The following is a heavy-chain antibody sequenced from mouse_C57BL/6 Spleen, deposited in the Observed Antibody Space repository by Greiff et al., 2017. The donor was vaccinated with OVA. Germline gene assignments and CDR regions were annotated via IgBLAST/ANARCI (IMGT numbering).Heavy chain of an antibody. CDR1: GYTFNSYS. Sequence: QLPLKQPGAELVKPGASVKVSCKASGYTFNSYSMHWVKQRPGQGLEWIGRIHPSDSDTNYNTKFKGKATLTVDKSSSTAYMQLSSLTSEDSAVYYCAIGSYGDAMDYWGQGTSVTVSS. V-gene: IGHV1-74*01. CDR2: IHPSDSDT. D-gene: IGHD1-1*02. J-gene: IGHJ4*01. CDR3: AIGSYGDAMDY.